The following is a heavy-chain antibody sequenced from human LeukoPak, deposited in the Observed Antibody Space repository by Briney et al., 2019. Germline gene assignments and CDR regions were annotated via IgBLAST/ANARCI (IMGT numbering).Heavy chain of an antibody. CDR2: ISDGGGST. CDR1: GFTFSSYA. V-gene: IGHV3-23*01. J-gene: IGHJ4*02. Sequence: GGSLRLSCAASGFTFSSYAMSWVRQAPGKGLEWISAISDGGGSTYYADSVKGRFTISRDNAKKSLYLQMNSLRPEDTAVYYCAKDDAWLQYGNWGRGTLVTLSS. D-gene: IGHD5-24*01. CDR3: AKDDAWLQYGN.